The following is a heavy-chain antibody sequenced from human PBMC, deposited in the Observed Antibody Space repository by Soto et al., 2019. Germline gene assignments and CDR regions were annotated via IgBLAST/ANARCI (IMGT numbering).Heavy chain of an antibody. D-gene: IGHD4-4*01. CDR3: ARVTLRGTLQGGWFDP. J-gene: IGHJ5*02. CDR1: GGSFSGYY. V-gene: IGHV4-34*01. CDR2: INHSGST. Sequence: ETLSLTCAVYGGSFSGYYWSWIRQPPGKGLEWIGEINHSGSTNYNPSLKSRVTISVDTSKNQFSLKLSSVTAADTAVYYCARVTLRGTLQGGWFDPWGQGTLVTVSS.